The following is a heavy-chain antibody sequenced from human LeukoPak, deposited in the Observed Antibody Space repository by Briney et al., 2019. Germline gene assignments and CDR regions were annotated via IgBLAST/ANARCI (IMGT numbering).Heavy chain of an antibody. Sequence: SETLSLTCSVAGGSVSSYYWSWIRQPAGKGLEWIGRIYSSGTTNYNPSLKSRVTMSLDTSKNRFSLKLSSVTAADTVVYYCARGPRSGHHDYWGQGILVTVSS. J-gene: IGHJ4*02. D-gene: IGHD6-19*01. CDR2: IYSSGTT. CDR3: ARGPRSGHHDY. CDR1: GGSVSSYY. V-gene: IGHV4-4*07.